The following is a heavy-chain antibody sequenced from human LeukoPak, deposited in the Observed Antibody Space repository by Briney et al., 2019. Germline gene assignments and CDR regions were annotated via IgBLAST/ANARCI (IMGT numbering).Heavy chain of an antibody. D-gene: IGHD4-17*01. CDR3: ARDPYGDYYFDY. CDR1: GGSISSYY. Sequence: SETLSLTCTVSGGSISSYYWSWIRQPPGKGLEWIGYIYYSGSTNYNPSLKSRVTISVDTSKNQFSLKLSSVTAADTAVYYCARDPYGDYYFDYWGQGTLVTVSS. V-gene: IGHV4-59*01. J-gene: IGHJ4*02. CDR2: IYYSGST.